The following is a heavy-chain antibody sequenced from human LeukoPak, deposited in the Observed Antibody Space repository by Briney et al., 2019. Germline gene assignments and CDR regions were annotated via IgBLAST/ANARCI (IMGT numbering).Heavy chain of an antibody. CDR2: IYDSGGT. CDR1: GGSISSGGYY. J-gene: IGHJ6*03. CDR3: AGGPALVGYWYYYMDV. V-gene: IGHV4-61*08. D-gene: IGHD2-15*01. Sequence: PSETLSLTCTVSGGSISSGGYYWSWIRQSPGNGLEWIGYIYDSGGTNYNPSLKSRVTISEDTSKDQFSLQLSSVTAADTAVYYCAGGPALVGYWYYYMDVWGKGTTVTVSS.